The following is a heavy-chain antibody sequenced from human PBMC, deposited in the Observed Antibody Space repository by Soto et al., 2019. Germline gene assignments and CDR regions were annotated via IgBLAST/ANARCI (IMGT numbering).Heavy chain of an antibody. CDR2: ISAYNGNT. V-gene: IGHV1-18*01. CDR1: GYTFTSYG. Sequence: QVQLVQSGAEVKKPGASVKVSCKASGYTFTSYGISWVRQAPGQGLEWMGWISAYNGNTNYAQKLQGRVTMTTDTATSTAYMELRSLRSDDTAVDYCARVMVRGVIITKPDFDYWGQGTLVTVSS. J-gene: IGHJ4*02. CDR3: ARVMVRGVIITKPDFDY. D-gene: IGHD3-10*01.